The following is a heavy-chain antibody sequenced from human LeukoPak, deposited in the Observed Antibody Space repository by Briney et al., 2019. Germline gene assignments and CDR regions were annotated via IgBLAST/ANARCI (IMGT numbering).Heavy chain of an antibody. Sequence: GGSLRLSCAASGFTLSSYWMSWVRQAPGEGLEWVANIKQVVSEKYYVDSVKGRFTISRDDATNSLYLQMNSLTAEDTAVYYCARIYSSSSTNVYYYYMDVCSKGTTVTV. CDR3: ARIYSSSSTNVYYYYMDV. J-gene: IGHJ6*03. D-gene: IGHD6-6*01. V-gene: IGHV3-7*01. CDR1: GFTLSSYW. CDR2: IKQVVSEK.